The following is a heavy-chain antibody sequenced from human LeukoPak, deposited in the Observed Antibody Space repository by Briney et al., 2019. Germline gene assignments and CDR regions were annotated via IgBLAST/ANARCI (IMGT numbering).Heavy chain of an antibody. CDR3: TREGITAAADY. V-gene: IGHV3-7*01. CDR1: GFTFSSYW. CDR2: IKQDGSEK. D-gene: IGHD6-13*01. Sequence: GGSLRLSCAASGFTFSSYWMSWVRQAPGKGLEWVANIKQDGSEKYYVDSVKGRFTISRDNAKNSLYPQLNSLRAEDTAVYYCTREGITAAADYWSQGTLVTVSS. J-gene: IGHJ4*02.